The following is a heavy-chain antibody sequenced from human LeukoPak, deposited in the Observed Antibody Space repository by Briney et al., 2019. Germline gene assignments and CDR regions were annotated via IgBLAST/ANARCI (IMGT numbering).Heavy chain of an antibody. J-gene: IGHJ5*02. CDR3: AKDVTMVRGVIGNWFDP. V-gene: IGHV3-30*18. D-gene: IGHD3-10*01. Sequence: GGSLRLSCAASGFTFSSYGMHWVRQAPGEGLEWVAVISYDGSNKYYADSVKGRFTISRDNSKNTLYLQMNSLRAEDTAVYYCAKDVTMVRGVIGNWFDPWGQGTLVTVSS. CDR2: ISYDGSNK. CDR1: GFTFSSYG.